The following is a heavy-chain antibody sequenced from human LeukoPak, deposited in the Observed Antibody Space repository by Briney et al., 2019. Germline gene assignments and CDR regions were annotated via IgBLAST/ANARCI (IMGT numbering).Heavy chain of an antibody. CDR1: GYSISSGYY. J-gene: IGHJ4*02. CDR2: IYHSGST. V-gene: IGHV4-38-2*02. D-gene: IGHD3-10*01. CDR3: ARVTGTGFGELLSGDY. Sequence: PSETLSLTCTVSGYSISSGYYWGWTRPPPGKGLEWIGSIYHSGSTYYNPSLKSRVTISVDTSKNQFSLKLSPVTAADTAVYYCARVTGTGFGELLSGDYWGQGTLVTVSS.